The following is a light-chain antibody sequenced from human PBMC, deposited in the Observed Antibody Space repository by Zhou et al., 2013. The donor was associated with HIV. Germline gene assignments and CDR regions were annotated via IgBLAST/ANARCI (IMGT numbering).Light chain of an antibody. CDR3: QQVISYPLT. CDR1: QSIDRY. Sequence: DIQMTQSPSSLSASVGDRVTLTCRASQSIDRYLNWYQQKPGKAPNLLIYGASSLQSGVPSRFSGSGSGTEFTLTISSLQPEDFATYYCQQVISYPLTFGGGTKVEIK. CDR2: GAS. V-gene: IGKV1-39*01. J-gene: IGKJ4*01.